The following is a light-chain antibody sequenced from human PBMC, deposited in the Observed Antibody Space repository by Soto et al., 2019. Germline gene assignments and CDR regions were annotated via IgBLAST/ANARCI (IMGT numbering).Light chain of an antibody. CDR2: AAS. J-gene: IGKJ5*01. Sequence: EVVLTQSPATLSLSPGERVTLSCRASQSVSSCLACYQQKPGQAPRLLVSAASNSATAITARFSGSGSGTDFTLTISSLEPEDFGVFYCQQRFDWPKITFGQGTRPEIK. CDR1: QSVSSC. V-gene: IGKV3-11*01. CDR3: QQRFDWPKIT.